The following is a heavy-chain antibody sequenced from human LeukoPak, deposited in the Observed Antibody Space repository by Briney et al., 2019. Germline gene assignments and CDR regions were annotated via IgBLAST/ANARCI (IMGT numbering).Heavy chain of an antibody. Sequence: GGSLRLSCAASGFTFSSYAINWVRQAPGKGLEWVSYISSSGRHIFYADSLKGRFTISRDNAKNSLYLQMKAMTTEDTAVYYCARAAADGRAEHFDYWGQGTLVTVSS. CDR2: ISSSGRHI. D-gene: IGHD6-13*01. V-gene: IGHV3-21*01. CDR3: ARAAADGRAEHFDY. CDR1: GFTFSSYA. J-gene: IGHJ4*02.